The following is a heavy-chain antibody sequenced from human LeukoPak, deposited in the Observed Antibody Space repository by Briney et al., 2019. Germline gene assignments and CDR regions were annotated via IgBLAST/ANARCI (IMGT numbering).Heavy chain of an antibody. D-gene: IGHD2-2*01. J-gene: IGHJ4*02. Sequence: PGGSLRLSCAASGFTFSSYAMSWVRQAPGKGLEWVSAISGSGGSTYYADSVKGRFTISRDNSKNTLYLQMNSLRAEDTAVYYCAKGILYCSSTSCLSRLGAMVDYWGQGTLVTVSS. CDR1: GFTFSSYA. V-gene: IGHV3-23*01. CDR2: ISGSGGST. CDR3: AKGILYCSSTSCLSRLGAMVDY.